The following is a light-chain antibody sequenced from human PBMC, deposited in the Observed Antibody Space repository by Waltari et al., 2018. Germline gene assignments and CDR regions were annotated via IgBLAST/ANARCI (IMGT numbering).Light chain of an antibody. CDR3: AAWDDSLNTWV. CDR1: GSNIGSKT. V-gene: IGLV1-44*01. Sequence: QSVLTQPPSASGTPGQRVTISCSGSGSNIGSKTVNLYQQFPGTAPKLLVYINNQRPSWVPDRFSGSKSGTSASLAISGLQSEDEADYYCAAWDDSLNTWVFGGGTKLTVL. CDR2: INN. J-gene: IGLJ3*02.